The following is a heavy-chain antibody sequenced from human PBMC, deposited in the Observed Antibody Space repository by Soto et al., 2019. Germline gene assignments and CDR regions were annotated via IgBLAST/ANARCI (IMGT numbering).Heavy chain of an antibody. CDR3: ARGAYDPPYYYFYVEV. J-gene: IGHJ6*03. CDR1: GGTFSNFI. D-gene: IGHD5-12*01. CDR2: IIPILGTI. V-gene: IGHV1-69*08. Sequence: QVQLVQSGAEVKKPGSSVRVFCKASGGTFSNFILTWVRQVPGQGLEWMGRIIPILGTITYAQKFQGRVTLTADKSSSTAYMDPGSLRSEDTAVYYCARGAYDPPYYYFYVEVWGKGTTVTVSS.